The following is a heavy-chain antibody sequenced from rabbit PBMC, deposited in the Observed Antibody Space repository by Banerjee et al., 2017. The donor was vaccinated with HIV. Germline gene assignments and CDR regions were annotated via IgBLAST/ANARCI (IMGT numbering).Heavy chain of an antibody. CDR1: GFDFSSSYW. D-gene: IGHD6-1*01. Sequence: QEQLVESGGGLVQPEGSLTLTCKASGFDFSSSYWIWWVRQAPGKGLEWIACINTISGDTVYATWAKGRFTISKTSSTTVTLQMTSLTAADTATYFCARNVGDITYGYFTLWGQGTLVTVS. V-gene: IGHV1S45*01. CDR3: ARNVGDITYGYFTL. CDR2: INTISGDT. J-gene: IGHJ3*01.